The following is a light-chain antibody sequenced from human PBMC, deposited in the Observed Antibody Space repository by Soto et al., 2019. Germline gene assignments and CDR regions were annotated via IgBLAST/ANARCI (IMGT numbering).Light chain of an antibody. CDR1: QSVSSD. Sequence: IVITQSPATLSVSPGERATLYCRARQSVSSDLAWYQQKPGQAPRLLIYGASTRATCIPARFSASGSGTEFTLTISSLQSEDFAVYYCQQYHTWPPGSGLGYTFGQGTKVEIK. CDR3: QQYHTWPPGSGLGYT. CDR2: GAS. J-gene: IGKJ2*01. V-gene: IGKV3-15*01.